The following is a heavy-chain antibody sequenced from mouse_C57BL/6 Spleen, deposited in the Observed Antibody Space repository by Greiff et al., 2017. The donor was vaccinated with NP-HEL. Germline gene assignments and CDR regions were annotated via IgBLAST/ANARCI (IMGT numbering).Heavy chain of an antibody. D-gene: IGHD1-1*01. V-gene: IGHV1-47*01. Sequence: VQLQESGAELVKPGASVKMSCKASGYTFTTYPIEWMKQNHGKSLEWIGNFHPYNDDTKYNEKFKGKATLTVAKSSSTVYLELSRLTSDDSAVYYCARGPRYYYGSSYGAMEYWGQGTSVTVSS. J-gene: IGHJ4*01. CDR2: FHPYNDDT. CDR3: ARGPRYYYGSSYGAMEY. CDR1: GYTFTTYP.